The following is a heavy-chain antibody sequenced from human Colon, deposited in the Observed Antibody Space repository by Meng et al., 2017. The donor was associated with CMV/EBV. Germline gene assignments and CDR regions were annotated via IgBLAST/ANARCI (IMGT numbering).Heavy chain of an antibody. V-gene: IGHV4-39*01. J-gene: IGHJ4*02. CDR1: TSNSSSY. Sequence: TSNSSSYWGWVRQTPGKGLEWIANIYYTGITYYTPSLRSRVALSVDRSKNQFSLRLTSVTAADTAIYHCARQGTVVEAGTRASYFDYWGQGALVTVSS. CDR3: ARQGTVVEAGTRASYFDY. CDR2: IYYTGIT. D-gene: IGHD1-1*01.